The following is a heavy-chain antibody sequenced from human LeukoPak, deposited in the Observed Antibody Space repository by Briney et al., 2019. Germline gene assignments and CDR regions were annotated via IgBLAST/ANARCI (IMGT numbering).Heavy chain of an antibody. D-gene: IGHD2-8*01. CDR1: GFTFSSYN. J-gene: IGHJ5*02. Sequence: PGGSLRLSCAASGFTFSSYNMNWVRRAPGKGLEWVSYISSGSSTIYYADSVKGRFTISRDNAKNSLYLQMNTLRAEDTAVYYCLRVDDTNGHNWFDPWGQGTLVTVSS. V-gene: IGHV3-48*01. CDR3: LRVDDTNGHNWFDP. CDR2: ISSGSSTI.